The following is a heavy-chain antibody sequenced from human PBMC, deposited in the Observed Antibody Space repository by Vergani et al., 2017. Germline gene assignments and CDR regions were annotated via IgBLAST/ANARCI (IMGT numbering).Heavy chain of an antibody. V-gene: IGHV5-10-1*03. J-gene: IGHJ4*02. D-gene: IGHD3-22*01. CDR1: GYSFTSYW. Sequence: EVQLVQSGAEVKKPGESLRISCKGSGYSFTSYWISWVRQMPGKGLEWMGRIDPSDSYTNYSPSFQGHVTISADKSISTAYLQWSRLKAADTAMYYCARLVYYDDCIDYRNFDVWGKGTLVTVSS. CDR2: IDPSDSYT. CDR3: ARLVYYDDCIDYRNFDV.